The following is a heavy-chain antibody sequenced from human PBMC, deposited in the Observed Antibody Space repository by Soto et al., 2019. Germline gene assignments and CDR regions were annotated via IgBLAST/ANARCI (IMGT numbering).Heavy chain of an antibody. Sequence: SQTLSLTCAISGDSVSSNSAAWNWIRQSPSRGLEWLGRTYYRSKWYNDYAVSVKSRITINPDTSKNQFSLQLNSVTPEDTAVYYCARELFGVVIISYYYYMDVWGKGNTVTVSS. D-gene: IGHD3-3*01. CDR3: ARELFGVVIISYYYYMDV. J-gene: IGHJ6*03. CDR1: GDSVSSNSAA. V-gene: IGHV6-1*01. CDR2: TYYRSKWYN.